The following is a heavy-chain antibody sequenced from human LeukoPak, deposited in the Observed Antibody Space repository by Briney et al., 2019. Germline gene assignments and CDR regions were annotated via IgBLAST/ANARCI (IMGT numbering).Heavy chain of an antibody. J-gene: IGHJ4*02. CDR3: ARMPAGSSTTNDY. CDR2: INPNSGGT. V-gene: IGHV1-2*06. D-gene: IGHD2-2*01. Sequence: ASXXVSCKASGYTFTGYYMHWVRQAPGQGLEWMGRINPNSGGTNYAQKFQGRVTMTRDTSISTAYMELSRLRSDDTAVYYCARMPAGSSTTNDYWGQGTLVTVSS. CDR1: GYTFTGYY.